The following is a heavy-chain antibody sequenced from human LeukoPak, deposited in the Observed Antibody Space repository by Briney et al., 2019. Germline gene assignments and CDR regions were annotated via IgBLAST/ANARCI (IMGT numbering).Heavy chain of an antibody. V-gene: IGHV4-61*02. CDR3: AQLWFGELLYYY. CDR2: IYTSGST. Sequence: SETLSLTCTVSHYSINSGYYWSWIRQPAGKGLEWIGRIYTSGSTNYNPSLKSRVTISVDTSKNQFSLKLSSVTAADTAVYYCAQLWFGELLYYYWGQGTLVTVSS. D-gene: IGHD3-10*01. J-gene: IGHJ4*02. CDR1: HYSINSGYY.